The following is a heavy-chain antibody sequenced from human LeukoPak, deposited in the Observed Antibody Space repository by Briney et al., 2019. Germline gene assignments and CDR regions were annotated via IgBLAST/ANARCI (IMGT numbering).Heavy chain of an antibody. CDR1: GFTFSSYG. Sequence: PGRSLRLSCAASGFTFSSYGMHWVRQAPGKGLESVAFIRYDGSNKYYADSVKGRFTISRDDSKNTLYLQMNSLRAEDTAVYYCARGLHDYGDYDRGYFDLWGRGTLVTVSS. CDR3: ARGLHDYGDYDRGYFDL. J-gene: IGHJ2*01. V-gene: IGHV3-30*02. CDR2: IRYDGSNK. D-gene: IGHD4-17*01.